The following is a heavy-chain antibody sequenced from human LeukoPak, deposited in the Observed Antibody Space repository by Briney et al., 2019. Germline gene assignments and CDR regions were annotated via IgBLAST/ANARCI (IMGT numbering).Heavy chain of an antibody. CDR1: GYTFTGYY. CDR2: INPNSGGT. J-gene: IGHJ6*03. Sequence: GASVKVSCKASGYTFTGYYMHWVRQAPGQGLEWMGWINPNSGGTNYAQKFQGRVTMTRDTSISTAYMELSRLRSDDTAVYYCARVVPYCSSTSCSRGGYYYYYYMDVWGKGTTVTVSS. D-gene: IGHD2-2*01. V-gene: IGHV1-2*02. CDR3: ARVVPYCSSTSCSRGGYYYYYYMDV.